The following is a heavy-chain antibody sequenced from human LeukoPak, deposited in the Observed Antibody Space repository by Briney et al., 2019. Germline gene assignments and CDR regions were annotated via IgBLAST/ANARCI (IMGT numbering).Heavy chain of an antibody. CDR3: ARDYIRVPRFREYSSSLLPDY. D-gene: IGHD6-6*01. CDR1: GFTFSSYG. V-gene: IGHV3-33*01. J-gene: IGHJ4*02. CDR2: IWYDGSNK. Sequence: PGGSLRLSCAASGFTFSSYGMRWVRQAPGKGLEWVALIWYDGSNKYYADSVKGRFTISRDNSKNTLYLQMNSLRAEDTAVYYCARDYIRVPRFREYSSSLLPDYWGQGTLVTVSS.